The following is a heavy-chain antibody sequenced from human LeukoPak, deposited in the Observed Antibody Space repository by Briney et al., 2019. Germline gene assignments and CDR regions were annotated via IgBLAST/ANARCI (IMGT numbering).Heavy chain of an antibody. V-gene: IGHV3-30*02. Sequence: GGSLRLSCAASGFTFSSYGMHWVRQAPGKGLEWVAFIRYDGSNKYYADSVKGRFAISRDNAKNSVYLQMNSLRVEDTAVYYCARDSPIDYGVPGEASSDYWGQGTLVTVSS. CDR1: GFTFSSYG. CDR3: ARDSPIDYGVPGEASSDY. D-gene: IGHD4-17*01. CDR2: IRYDGSNK. J-gene: IGHJ4*02.